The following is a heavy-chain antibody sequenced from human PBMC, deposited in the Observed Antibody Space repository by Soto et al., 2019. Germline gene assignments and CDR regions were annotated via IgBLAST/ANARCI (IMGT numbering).Heavy chain of an antibody. CDR1: GGSISSYY. D-gene: IGHD3-22*01. V-gene: IGHV4-59*01. Sequence: PSQTRSLTCTVSGGSISSYYWSWIRQPPGKGLEWIGYIYYSGSTNYNPSLKSRVTISVDTSKNQFSLKLSSVTAADTAVYYCARDYYDSSGSDAFDIWGQGTMVTVSS. CDR2: IYYSGST. J-gene: IGHJ3*02. CDR3: ARDYYDSSGSDAFDI.